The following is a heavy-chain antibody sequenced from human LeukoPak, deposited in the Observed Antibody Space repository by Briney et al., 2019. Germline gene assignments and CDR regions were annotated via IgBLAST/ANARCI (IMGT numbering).Heavy chain of an antibody. V-gene: IGHV4-59*01. CDR3: ARSHYGDYGDY. D-gene: IGHD4-17*01. J-gene: IGHJ4*02. CDR2: IYYSGST. Sequence: SETLSLTCTVSGVSISRYYWSRIRQPPGKGLEWIGYIYYSGSTNYNPSLKSRVTKSVDTSKNQFSLKLSSVTAADTAVYYCARSHYGDYGDYWGQGTLVTVSS. CDR1: GVSISRYY.